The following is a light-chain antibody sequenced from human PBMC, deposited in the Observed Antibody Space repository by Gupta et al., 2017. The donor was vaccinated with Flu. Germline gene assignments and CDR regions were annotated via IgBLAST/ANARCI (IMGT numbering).Light chain of an antibody. Sequence: SYELTQPPSVSVSPGQTATITCSGDALPKQYAYWYQQRPGQAPVVVISKDTERPSGIPERFSGSSSGTTVTLTISGVQAEDEAYYFCQSADSSDTYAVFGTGTKVTVL. CDR1: ALPKQY. J-gene: IGLJ1*01. CDR2: KDT. CDR3: QSADSSDTYAV. V-gene: IGLV3-25*02.